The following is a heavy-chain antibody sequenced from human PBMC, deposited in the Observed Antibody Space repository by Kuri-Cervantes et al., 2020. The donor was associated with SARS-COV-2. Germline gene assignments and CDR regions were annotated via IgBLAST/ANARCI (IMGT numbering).Heavy chain of an antibody. J-gene: IGHJ4*02. V-gene: IGHV3-23*01. CDR1: GFTFSSYA. Sequence: GESLKISCAASGFTFSSYAMSWVRQAPGEGLEWVSTITDDGGSTYHADSVKGRFTISGDNSKTTLFLQMNSLRAEDTAVYHCVKGSAASRPYYFDSWGQGTLVTVSS. CDR3: VKGSAASRPYYFDS. CDR2: ITDDGGST. D-gene: IGHD3-10*01.